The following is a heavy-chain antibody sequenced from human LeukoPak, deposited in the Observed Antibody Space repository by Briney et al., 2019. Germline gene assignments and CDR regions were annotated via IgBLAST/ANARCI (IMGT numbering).Heavy chain of an antibody. V-gene: IGHV4-39*01. CDR1: GGSISSSSYY. D-gene: IGHD4-17*01. J-gene: IGHJ4*02. CDR3: ARHLTAVTAPDY. CDR2: IYYTGST. Sequence: PSDTLSLTCTVSGGSISSSSYYWGWIRQPPGKGLEWIGNIYYTGSTYYNPSLKSRVAVSVDTSKNQFSLKVTSMSAADTAVYYCARHLTAVTAPDYWGQGTLVTVSS.